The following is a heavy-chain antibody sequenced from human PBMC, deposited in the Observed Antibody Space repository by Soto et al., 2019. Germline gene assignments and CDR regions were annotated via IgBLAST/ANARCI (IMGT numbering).Heavy chain of an antibody. Sequence: PSETLSLTCTVSGGSISSYYGSWIRQPPGKGLEWIGYIYYSGSTNYNPSLKSRVTISVDTSKNQFSLKLSSVTAADTAVYYCARLTTVVTHDAFDIWGQGTMVTVSS. CDR1: GGSISSYY. V-gene: IGHV4-59*01. D-gene: IGHD4-17*01. CDR2: IYYSGST. CDR3: ARLTTVVTHDAFDI. J-gene: IGHJ3*02.